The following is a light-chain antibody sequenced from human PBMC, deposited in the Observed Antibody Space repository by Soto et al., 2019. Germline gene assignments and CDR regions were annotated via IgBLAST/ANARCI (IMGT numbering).Light chain of an antibody. CDR1: QSISSW. CDR3: QQYNSYPWT. CDR2: KAS. J-gene: IGKJ1*01. Sequence: DIKMTRSHSTLSASLGDRVTITCRASQSISSWLAWYQQKPGKAPKLLIYKASSLESGVPSRFSGSGSGTEFTLTISRLQPDDFATYYCQQYNSYPWTFGQGTKVDIK. V-gene: IGKV1-5*03.